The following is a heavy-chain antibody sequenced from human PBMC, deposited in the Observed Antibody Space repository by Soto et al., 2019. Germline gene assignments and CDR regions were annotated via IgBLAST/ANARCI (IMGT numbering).Heavy chain of an antibody. D-gene: IGHD5-18*01. V-gene: IGHV3-48*01. J-gene: IGHJ4*02. CDR3: ERVRGHSYGYVDY. CDR1: GYSSFSYYS. Sequence: EVQLVESGGGLVQPGGSLRLSCAASGYSSFSYYSMNWVRQAPGKGLEWVSFISGRGSPIYYADSVRGRFTISRDNAKNSRSLEMNNLRVEETAVYDCERVRGHSYGYVDYWGQGSLVTVSS. CDR2: ISGRGSPI.